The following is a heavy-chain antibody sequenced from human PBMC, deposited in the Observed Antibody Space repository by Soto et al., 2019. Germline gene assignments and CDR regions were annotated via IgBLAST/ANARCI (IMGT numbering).Heavy chain of an antibody. J-gene: IGHJ4*02. Sequence: GGSLRLSCAASGFTFDSCAMSWVRQAPGKGLEWILGISGSGGSTYYADSVKGRFTISRDNSKNTVYLQMNSLRADDTAVYYCAKGKTSGWYYFDFWGQGTLVTVSS. CDR3: AKGKTSGWYYFDF. V-gene: IGHV3-23*01. D-gene: IGHD6-19*01. CDR1: GFTFDSCA. CDR2: ISGSGGST.